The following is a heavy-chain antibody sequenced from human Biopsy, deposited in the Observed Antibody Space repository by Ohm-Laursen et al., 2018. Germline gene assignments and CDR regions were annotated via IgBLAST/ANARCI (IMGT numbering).Heavy chain of an antibody. Sequence: SETLSLTCFVSGDSISNSYWTWIRQPAGKGLEWIGRIYTSGSSNKNPSLMSRVTMSVDTSKKQFSLKVYSVTAADTAVYYCARDYGLELGGLEAFDIWGQGTMVTVSS. D-gene: IGHD1-7*01. CDR3: ARDYGLELGGLEAFDI. CDR1: GDSISNSY. V-gene: IGHV4-4*07. J-gene: IGHJ3*02. CDR2: IYTSGSS.